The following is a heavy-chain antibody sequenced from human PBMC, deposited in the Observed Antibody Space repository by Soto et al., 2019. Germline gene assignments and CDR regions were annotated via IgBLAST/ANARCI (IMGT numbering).Heavy chain of an antibody. CDR2: IYTSGST. J-gene: IGHJ2*01. Sequence: SETLSLTCTVSCGSISSYYWSWIRQPAGKGLEWIGRIYTSGSTNYNPSLKSRVTMSVDTSKNQFSLKLSSVTAADTAVYYCARGGVTTVTGFRGRTGYWYFDLWGRGTLVTVSS. V-gene: IGHV4-4*07. CDR3: ARGGVTTVTGFRGRTGYWYFDL. D-gene: IGHD4-17*01. CDR1: CGSISSYY.